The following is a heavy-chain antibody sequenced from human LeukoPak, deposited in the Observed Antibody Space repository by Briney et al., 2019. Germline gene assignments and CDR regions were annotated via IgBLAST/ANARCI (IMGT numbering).Heavy chain of an antibody. J-gene: IGHJ6*03. Sequence: GGSLRLSCAASGFTFSSYGMSWVRQAPGKGLEWVSAISGSGGSTYYADSVKGRFTISRDNSKNTLYLQMNSLKTEDTAVYYCTTDPWPYYYYYMDVWGKGTTVTVSS. CDR3: TTDPWPYYYYYMDV. CDR2: ISGSGGST. V-gene: IGHV3-23*01. CDR1: GFTFSSYG.